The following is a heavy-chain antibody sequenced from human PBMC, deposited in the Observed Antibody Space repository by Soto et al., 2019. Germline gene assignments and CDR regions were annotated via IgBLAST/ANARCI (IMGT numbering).Heavy chain of an antibody. J-gene: IGHJ6*02. D-gene: IGHD3-10*01. CDR1: GFTFSHYA. CDR3: AKDGGAYGSGSQRGDFHYGIDV. V-gene: IGHV3-30*18. Sequence: QVQLVESGGGVVQPGRSLRLSCAASGFTFSHYAIHWVRQAPGKGLEWVAVISWEGSDKHYADSVKGRFTISRDNSKNTLYLQMNSLRPEDTAVFYCAKDGGAYGSGSQRGDFHYGIDVWGQGTTVTVSS. CDR2: ISWEGSDK.